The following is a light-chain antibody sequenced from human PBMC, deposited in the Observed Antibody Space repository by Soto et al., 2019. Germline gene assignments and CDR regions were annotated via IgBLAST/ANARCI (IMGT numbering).Light chain of an antibody. V-gene: IGLV2-14*03. J-gene: IGLJ2*01. CDR1: SSDVGGYTY. CDR2: DVS. CDR3: SSYTSGSTLGV. Sequence: QSVLTQPASVSGSPGQSITISCSGTSSDVGGYTYVSWYQQHPGKAPKLMIYDVSNRPSGVSNRFSGSKSGNTASLTISGLQAEDEADYYCSSYTSGSTLGVFGGETKLTVL.